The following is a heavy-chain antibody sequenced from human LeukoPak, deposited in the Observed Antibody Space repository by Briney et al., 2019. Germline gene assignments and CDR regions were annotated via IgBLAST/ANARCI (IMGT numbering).Heavy chain of an antibody. CDR1: GYTFTSYD. Sequence: ASVKVSCKASGYTFTSYDINWVRQATGQGLEWMGWMNPNSGNTGYAQKFQGRVTMTRNTSISTAYMELSSLRSEDTAVCYCARILRITMVRGVTLGYWGQGTLVTVSS. J-gene: IGHJ4*02. V-gene: IGHV1-8*01. CDR2: MNPNSGNT. CDR3: ARILRITMVRGVTLGY. D-gene: IGHD3-10*01.